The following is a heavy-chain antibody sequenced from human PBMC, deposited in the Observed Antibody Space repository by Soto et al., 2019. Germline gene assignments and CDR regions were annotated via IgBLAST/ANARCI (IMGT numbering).Heavy chain of an antibody. J-gene: IGHJ4*02. CDR1: GGSISSGDYY. CDR3: ARVTGFYGYYNDY. V-gene: IGHV4-31*03. Sequence: PSETLSLTCTVSGGSISSGDYYWSWIRHHPGKGLEWIGYMYYTGSTYYIPSLKSRVTISVDTSKNQFSLKLRSVTAADTAVYYCARVTGFYGYYNDYWGQGTMVTVSS. D-gene: IGHD4-17*01. CDR2: MYYTGST.